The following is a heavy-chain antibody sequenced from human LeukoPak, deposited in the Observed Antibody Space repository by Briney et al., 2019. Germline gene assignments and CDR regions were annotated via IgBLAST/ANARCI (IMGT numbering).Heavy chain of an antibody. CDR2: ISSSGSTI. D-gene: IGHD3-10*01. CDR3: ARDRGLGFGPDY. J-gene: IGHJ4*02. V-gene: IGHV3-11*04. Sequence: GGSLSLSCAASGFTFSDYYMSWIRQAPGKGLEWVSYISSSGSTIYYAYSEKGRFTISKDNAKNSLYLLMNSLRAEDTAVDYCARDRGLGFGPDYWGQGTLVTVSS. CDR1: GFTFSDYY.